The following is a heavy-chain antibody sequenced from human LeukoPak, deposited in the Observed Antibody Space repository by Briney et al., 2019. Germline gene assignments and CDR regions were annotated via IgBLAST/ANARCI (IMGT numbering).Heavy chain of an antibody. CDR3: ARDLSMVRGVIHDI. CDR1: GFTFSSYE. V-gene: IGHV3-48*03. J-gene: IGHJ3*02. Sequence: GGSLRLSCAASGFTFSSYEMNWVRQAPGKGLEWVSYISSNGSTIYYADSVKGRFTISRDNAKNSLYLQMNSLRAEDTAVYYCARDLSMVRGVIHDIWGQGTMVTVSS. D-gene: IGHD3-10*01. CDR2: ISSNGSTI.